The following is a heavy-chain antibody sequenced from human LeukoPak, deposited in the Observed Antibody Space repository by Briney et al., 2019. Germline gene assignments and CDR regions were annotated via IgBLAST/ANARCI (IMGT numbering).Heavy chain of an antibody. V-gene: IGHV3-33*01. CDR1: GFTFSSYG. CDR3: ARDGSHWQQPEYYFDY. CDR2: IWYDGSNK. J-gene: IGHJ4*02. D-gene: IGHD6-13*01. Sequence: GRSLRLSCAASGFTFSSYGMHWVRQAPGKGLEWVAVIWYDGSNKYYADSVKGRFTISRDNSKNTLYLQMNSLRAEDTAVYYCARDGSHWQQPEYYFDYWGQGTLVTVS.